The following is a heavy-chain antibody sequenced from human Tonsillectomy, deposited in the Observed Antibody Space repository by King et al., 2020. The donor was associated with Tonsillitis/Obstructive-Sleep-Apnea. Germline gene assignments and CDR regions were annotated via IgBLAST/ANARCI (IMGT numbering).Heavy chain of an antibody. J-gene: IGHJ4*02. CDR1: GFSLNTSGVG. D-gene: IGHD3-16*02. V-gene: IGHV2-5*02. Sequence: TLQESGPTLVNPTQTLTLTCTFSGFSLNTSGVGGGWIRQPPGQALEWLALVYWDDDKRYSPSLRSRLTIAKDTSKNEVVLTMTNMDPVDTATYYCAHTSTILGELSFDYWGQGTLVTVSS. CDR2: VYWDDDK. CDR3: AHTSTILGELSFDY.